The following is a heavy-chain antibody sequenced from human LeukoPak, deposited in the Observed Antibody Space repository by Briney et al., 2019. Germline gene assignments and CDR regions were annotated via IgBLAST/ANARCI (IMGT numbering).Heavy chain of an antibody. CDR2: ISSSGSTI. J-gene: IGHJ4*02. CDR1: GFTFSDYY. Sequence: PGGSLRLSCAASGFTFSDYYMSWIRQAPGKGLEWVSYISSSGSTIYYADSVKGRFTISRDNAKNSLYLQVNSLRAEDTAVYYCARDFNCSGGSCYSALFDYWGQGTLVTVSS. CDR3: ARDFNCSGGSCYSALFDY. D-gene: IGHD2-15*01. V-gene: IGHV3-11*01.